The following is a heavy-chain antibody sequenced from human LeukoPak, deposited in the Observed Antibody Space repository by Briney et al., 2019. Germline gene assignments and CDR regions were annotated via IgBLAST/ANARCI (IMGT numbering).Heavy chain of an antibody. J-gene: IGHJ4*02. CDR3: ARDRRGDYYDSSGYDY. CDR2: INPNSGGT. CDR1: GYTFTGYY. D-gene: IGHD3-22*01. V-gene: IGHV1-2*02. Sequence: ASVKVSCKSSGYTFTGYYMHWVRHAPGQGLEWMGWINPNSGGTNYAQKFQGRVTMTRDTSISTAYMELSRLRSDDTAVYYCARDRRGDYYDSSGYDYWGQGTLVTVSS.